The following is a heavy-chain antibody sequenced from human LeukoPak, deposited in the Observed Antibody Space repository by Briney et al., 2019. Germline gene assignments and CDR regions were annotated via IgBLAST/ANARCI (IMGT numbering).Heavy chain of an antibody. V-gene: IGHV1-18*01. J-gene: IGHJ4*02. D-gene: IGHD3-10*01. CDR1: GYTFTSYG. Sequence: GASVKVSCKASGYTFTSYGISWVRQAPGQGLEWMGWISAYNGNTNYAQKLQGRVTMTTDTSTSTAYMELRSLRSDDTAVYYCAREAYGSGSYFPDYWGQGTLVTVSS. CDR2: ISAYNGNT. CDR3: AREAYGSGSYFPDY.